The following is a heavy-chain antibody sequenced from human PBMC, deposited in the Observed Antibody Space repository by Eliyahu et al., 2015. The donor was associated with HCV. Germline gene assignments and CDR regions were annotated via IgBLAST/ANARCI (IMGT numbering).Heavy chain of an antibody. CDR2: ISGSGIST. D-gene: IGHD4-17*01. V-gene: IGHV3-23*01. CDR3: ARRRDYGDYFDN. J-gene: IGHJ4*02. CDR1: GFTFSSYA. Sequence: EVQLLESGGGLVQPGGSLRLSCAASGFTFSSYAMGWVRQAPGKGLEWVSTISGSGISTYYADSVKGLFTISRDNSKNTLYLQMTSLRAEDTAVYYCARRRDYGDYFDNWGQGTLVTVSS.